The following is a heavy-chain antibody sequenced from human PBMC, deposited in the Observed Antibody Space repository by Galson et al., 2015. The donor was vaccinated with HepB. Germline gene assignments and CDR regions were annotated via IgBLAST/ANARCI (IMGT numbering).Heavy chain of an antibody. CDR3: AKGKYNWNDGYYMDV. CDR1: GFTFSSYG. J-gene: IGHJ6*03. V-gene: IGHV3-30*18. Sequence: SLRLSCAASGFTFSSYGMHWVRQAPGKGLEWVAVISYDGSNKYYADSVKGRFTISRDNSKNTLYLQMNSLRAEDTAVYYSAKGKYNWNDGYYMDVWGKGTTVTVSS. D-gene: IGHD1-20*01. CDR2: ISYDGSNK.